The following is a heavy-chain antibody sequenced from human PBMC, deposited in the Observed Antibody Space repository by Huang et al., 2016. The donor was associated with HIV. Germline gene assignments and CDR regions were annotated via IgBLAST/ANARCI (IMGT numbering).Heavy chain of an antibody. CDR1: GDSVSSHY. V-gene: IGHV4-59*02. CDR2: VYDSGTT. D-gene: IGHD6-19*01. J-gene: IGHJ5*02. CDR3: VRDQGRLAVGGIDNWFDP. Sequence: QVRLQESGPGLVKPSETLSLSCTVSGDSVSSHYWGWIRHPPGKGLELIGTVYDSGTTKYNPGLKSRSAISVSKSKNGFALNITSVSAADTAMYFCVRDQGRLAVGGIDNWFDPWGQGALVTVSS.